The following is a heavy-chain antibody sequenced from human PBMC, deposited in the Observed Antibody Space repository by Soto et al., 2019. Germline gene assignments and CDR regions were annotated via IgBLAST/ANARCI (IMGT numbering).Heavy chain of an antibody. CDR1: GGSISSGGYS. J-gene: IGHJ5*02. Sequence: QLQLQESGSGLVRPSQTLSLTCAVSGGSISSGGYSWNWIRQPPGKGLEWIGYIYHSGSTLYNPSPKSPVTLPVDKSKNQFSLKLSSVTAADTAVYYCARDQLEGNWFDPWGQGTLVTVSS. CDR2: IYHSGST. CDR3: ARDQLEGNWFDP. V-gene: IGHV4-30-2*01. D-gene: IGHD1-1*01.